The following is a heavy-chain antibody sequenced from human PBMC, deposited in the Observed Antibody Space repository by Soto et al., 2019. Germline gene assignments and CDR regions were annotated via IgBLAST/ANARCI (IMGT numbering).Heavy chain of an antibody. J-gene: IGHJ6*02. Sequence: RLSCAASGFTFRNYGMNWVRQAPGKGLEWVSYISSSSSTIYYADSVKGRFTISRDNAKNSLYLQMNSLRAEDTAVYYCARDYYRFNSGYGFSMDVWGQGTTVTVSS. CDR3: ARDYYRFNSGYGFSMDV. D-gene: IGHD5-12*01. CDR2: ISSSSSTI. CDR1: GFTFRNYG. V-gene: IGHV3-48*01.